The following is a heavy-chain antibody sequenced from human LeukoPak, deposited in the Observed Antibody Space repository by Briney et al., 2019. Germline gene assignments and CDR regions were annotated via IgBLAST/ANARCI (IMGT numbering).Heavy chain of an antibody. CDR2: ISSSGYGI. V-gene: IGHV3-48*03. J-gene: IGHJ4*02. CDR1: GFTFSGYE. Sequence: PPGVSRRLSCAASGFTFSGYEMNWVRQAPGKGLEWVPYISSSGYGIYYADSVKGRFTISRDNAKNSLYLQMNTLRAEDTAVYYCARDRPYDSIGDPIDYWGQGTLVTVSS. D-gene: IGHD3-22*01. CDR3: ARDRPYDSIGDPIDY.